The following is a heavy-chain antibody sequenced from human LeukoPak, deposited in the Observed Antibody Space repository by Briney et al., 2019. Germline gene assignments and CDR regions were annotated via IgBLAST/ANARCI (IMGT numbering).Heavy chain of an antibody. Sequence: ASVKVSCKASGGTFSSYAISWVRQAPGQGLEWMGRIIPILGIANYAQKFQGRVTITADKSTSTAYMELSSLRSEDTAVYYCAGGGGVELGYCSSTSCYADGRGQGTLVTVSS. CDR3: AGGGGVELGYCSSTSCYADG. D-gene: IGHD2-2*01. V-gene: IGHV1-69*04. CDR1: GGTFSSYA. CDR2: IIPILGIA. J-gene: IGHJ4*02.